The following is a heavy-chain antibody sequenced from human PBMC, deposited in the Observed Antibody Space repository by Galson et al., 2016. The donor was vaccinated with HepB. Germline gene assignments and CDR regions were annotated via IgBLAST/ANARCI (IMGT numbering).Heavy chain of an antibody. CDR1: GDSMNGYY. Sequence: ETLSLTCTITGDSMNGYYWNWIRQPPGKGLEWIGNIYYTGTSTDNPSLEGRVTMSVATSNNQFSLNLTSVTTADTAVYYCARTNGKFSRSSGMDYWGQGILVTVSS. D-gene: IGHD6-6*01. CDR3: ARTNGKFSRSSGMDY. J-gene: IGHJ4*02. V-gene: IGHV4-59*01. CDR2: IYYTGTS.